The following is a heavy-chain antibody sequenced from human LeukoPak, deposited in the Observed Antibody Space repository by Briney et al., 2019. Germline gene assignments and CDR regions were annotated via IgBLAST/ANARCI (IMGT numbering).Heavy chain of an antibody. D-gene: IGHD3-3*01. CDR3: ARGYYDFWSALNYFDY. CDR2: VHSSGST. Sequence: SETLSLTCDVSGDSGASSGSYWSGWFRRPPGKGLEWIGYVHSSGSTKYNSSLGSRVTISMDTSRNQFSLKLSSVTAADTAVYYCARGYYDFWSALNYFDYWGQGTLVTVSS. V-gene: IGHV4-61*01. CDR1: GDSGASSGSYW. J-gene: IGHJ4*02.